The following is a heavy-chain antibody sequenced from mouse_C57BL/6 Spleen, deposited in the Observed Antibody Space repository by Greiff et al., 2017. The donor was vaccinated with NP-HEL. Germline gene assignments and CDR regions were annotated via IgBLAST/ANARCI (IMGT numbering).Heavy chain of an antibody. D-gene: IGHD1-1*01. V-gene: IGHV1-52*01. CDR1: GYTFTSYW. Sequence: QVQLQQPGAELVRPGSSVKLSCKASGYTFTSYWMHWVKQRPIQGLECIGNIDPSDSETHYNQKFKDKATLTVDKSSSTAYMQLSSLTSEDSAVYYCARDRGYYYGSSYDYFDYWGQGTTLTVSS. J-gene: IGHJ2*01. CDR2: IDPSDSET. CDR3: ARDRGYYYGSSYDYFDY.